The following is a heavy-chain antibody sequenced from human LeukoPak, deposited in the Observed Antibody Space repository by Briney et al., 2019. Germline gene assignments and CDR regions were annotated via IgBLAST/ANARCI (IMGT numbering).Heavy chain of an antibody. D-gene: IGHD2-21*01. J-gene: IGHJ4*02. CDR2: FNPSGDST. CDR3: ASEIRPQTTGPPVILED. Sequence: GASVKVSCKASGYSFSNYYIHWVRQAPGQGLEWMGIFNPSGDSTRYAQKFQGRITMTRDTSTNTVYMELSGLRSEDTAVYYCASEIRPQTTGPPVILEDWGQGTLVTVSS. V-gene: IGHV1-46*01. CDR1: GYSFSNYY.